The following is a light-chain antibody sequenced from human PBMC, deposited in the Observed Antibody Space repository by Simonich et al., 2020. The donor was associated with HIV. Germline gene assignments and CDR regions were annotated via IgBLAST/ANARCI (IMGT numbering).Light chain of an antibody. CDR3: QQSYSTPPYT. Sequence: DIQMTQSPSTLSASVGDRVTITCRASENISKWLSWYQQKPGKAPKLLIYKASSLESGVPSRFSGSGSGTDFTLTISSLQPEDFATYYCQQSYSTPPYTFGQGTKLEIK. J-gene: IGKJ2*01. CDR2: KAS. V-gene: IGKV1-5*03. CDR1: ENISKW.